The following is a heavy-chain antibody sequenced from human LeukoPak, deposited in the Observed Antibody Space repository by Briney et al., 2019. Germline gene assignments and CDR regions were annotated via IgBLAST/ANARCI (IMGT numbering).Heavy chain of an antibody. V-gene: IGHV1-2*02. D-gene: IGHD4-17*01. CDR2: INPNSGGT. Sequence: GASVKVSCKASGYTFTGYYMHWVRQAPGQGLEWMGWINPNSGGTNYAQKFQGRVTMTRDTSISTAYMELSRLRSDDTAVYYCARVSGGYGDYYYYMDVWGKGTTVTISS. CDR1: GYTFTGYY. J-gene: IGHJ6*03. CDR3: ARVSGGYGDYYYYMDV.